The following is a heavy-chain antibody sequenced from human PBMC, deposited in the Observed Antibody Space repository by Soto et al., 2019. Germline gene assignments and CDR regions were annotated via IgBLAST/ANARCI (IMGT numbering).Heavy chain of an antibody. J-gene: IGHJ4*02. V-gene: IGHV1-24*01. CDR3: ATDRGGSYPHFDY. CDR1: GYTLTELS. CDR2: FDPEDGET. D-gene: IGHD1-26*01. Sequence: GASVKVSCKVSGYTLTELSMHWVRQAPGKGLEWMGGFDPEDGETIYAQKFQGRVTMTEDTSTDTAYMELSSLGSDDTAVYYCATDRGGSYPHFDYWGQGTLVTVSS.